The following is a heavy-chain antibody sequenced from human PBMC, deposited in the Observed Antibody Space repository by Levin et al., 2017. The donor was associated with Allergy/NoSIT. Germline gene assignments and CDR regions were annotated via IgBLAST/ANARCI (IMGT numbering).Heavy chain of an antibody. CDR3: ARTIRSAAGLLLFDC. D-gene: IGHD6-13*01. J-gene: IGHJ4*02. CDR2: VSYSAST. V-gene: IGHV4-59*01. CDR1: GGSISSSY. Sequence: PWGSLRLSCTVSGGSISSSYWSWIRQTPGKGLEWIGYVSYSASTNYKSSLQSRVTMSIDTSKNQFSLRLISVTAADTAFYYCARTIRSAAGLLLFDCWSQGTLVTVSS.